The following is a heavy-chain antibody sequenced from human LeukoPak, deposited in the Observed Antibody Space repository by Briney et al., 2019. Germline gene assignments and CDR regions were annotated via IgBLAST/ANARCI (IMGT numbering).Heavy chain of an antibody. CDR1: GLTISRNY. Sequence: PGGSLRLSCAASGLTISRNYMNWVRQAPGKGLEWVSVIYSGGSTYYADSVKGRFTISRDNSKNTLYPQMNSLRAEDTAVYYCARDMGLVRGVFDYWGQGSLVTVSS. CDR2: IYSGGST. J-gene: IGHJ4*02. D-gene: IGHD3-10*01. V-gene: IGHV3-53*01. CDR3: ARDMGLVRGVFDY.